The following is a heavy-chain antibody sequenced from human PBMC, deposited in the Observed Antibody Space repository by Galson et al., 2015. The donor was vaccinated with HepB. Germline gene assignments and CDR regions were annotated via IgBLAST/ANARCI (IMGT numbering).Heavy chain of an antibody. CDR1: GGSLSGYY. Sequence: SETLSLTCAVYGGSLSGYYWSWTRQPPGKGLEWIGEIYHSGSTRYNPSLKGRVTISLDTSKNQFSLKLSSVTAADTAVYYCARLAAAGTFDPDYWGQGTLVTVSS. V-gene: IGHV4-34*01. D-gene: IGHD6-13*01. CDR3: ARLAAAGTFDPDY. J-gene: IGHJ4*02. CDR2: IYHSGST.